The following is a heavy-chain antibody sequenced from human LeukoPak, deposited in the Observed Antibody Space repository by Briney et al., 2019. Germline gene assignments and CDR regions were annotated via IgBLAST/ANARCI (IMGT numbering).Heavy chain of an antibody. Sequence: GGSLRLSCAASGFTFSSYEMNWVRQAPGKGLEWVSYISSSGSTIYYADSVKGRFTISRDNAKNSLYLQVNSLRAEDTAVYYCASLADIVVVPAAQEDYWGQGTLVTVSS. J-gene: IGHJ4*02. D-gene: IGHD2-2*01. CDR1: GFTFSSYE. CDR2: ISSSGSTI. CDR3: ASLADIVVVPAAQEDY. V-gene: IGHV3-48*03.